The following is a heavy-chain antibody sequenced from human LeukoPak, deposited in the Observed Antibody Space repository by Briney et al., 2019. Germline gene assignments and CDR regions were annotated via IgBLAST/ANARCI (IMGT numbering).Heavy chain of an antibody. CDR1: GYNFTNYW. Sequence: GESLKISCKGSGYNFTNYWISWVRQMSGKGLEWMGTIDPSDSYNNYSPSFQGHVTISADKSISTAYLQWSSLKASDSAMYYCARAWNFDYWGQGTLVTVSS. CDR3: ARAWNFDY. V-gene: IGHV5-10-1*01. J-gene: IGHJ4*02. D-gene: IGHD1-1*01. CDR2: IDPSDSYN.